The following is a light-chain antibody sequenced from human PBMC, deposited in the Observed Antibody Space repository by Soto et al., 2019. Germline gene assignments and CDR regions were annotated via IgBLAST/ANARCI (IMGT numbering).Light chain of an antibody. Sequence: QSALTQPASVSGSPGQSITISCTGTSSDVGGYNYVSWYQQHPGKAPKLMIYDVSNRPSGVSNRFSASKSGNTASLTISGLQAEDEADYYCSSYTSSSTLEVFGGGTQLTVL. CDR2: DVS. CDR3: SSYTSSSTLEV. V-gene: IGLV2-14*01. CDR1: SSDVGGYNY. J-gene: IGLJ2*01.